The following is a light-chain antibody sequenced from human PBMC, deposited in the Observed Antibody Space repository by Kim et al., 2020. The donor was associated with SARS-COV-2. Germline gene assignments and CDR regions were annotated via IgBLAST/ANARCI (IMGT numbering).Light chain of an antibody. V-gene: IGLV6-57*03. CDR3: QSYDSSIYVV. J-gene: IGLJ2*01. Sequence: KTVTIACTRSSGSIVSNYVQWYQQRPGSAPTTVIYEDNQRPSGVPDRFSGSIDSSSNSASLTISGLKTEDEADYYCQSYDSSIYVVFGGGTQLTVL. CDR1: SGSIVSNY. CDR2: EDN.